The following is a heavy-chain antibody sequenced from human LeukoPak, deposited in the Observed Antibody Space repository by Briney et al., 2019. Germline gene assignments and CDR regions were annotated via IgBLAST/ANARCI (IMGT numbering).Heavy chain of an antibody. Sequence: PGGSLRLSCAASGFTFSSYEMNWVRQAPGKGLEWVSYISSSGSTIYYADSVKGRFTISRDNAKNSLYLQMNSLRAEDTAVYYCARDKGSDYYDSSGYHYFDYWGQGTLVTVSS. CDR2: ISSSGSTI. CDR3: ARDKGSDYYDSSGYHYFDY. J-gene: IGHJ4*02. CDR1: GFTFSSYE. D-gene: IGHD3-22*01. V-gene: IGHV3-48*03.